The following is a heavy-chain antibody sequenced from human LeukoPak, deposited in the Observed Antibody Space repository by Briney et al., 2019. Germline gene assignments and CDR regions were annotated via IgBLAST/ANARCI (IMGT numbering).Heavy chain of an antibody. Sequence: KASETLSLTCTVSGGSISSYYWSWIRQPPGKGLEWIGYIYYSGSTNYNPSLKSRVTISVDTSKNQFSLKLSSVTAADTAVYYCARGVATIAFHDYWGQGTLVTVSS. CDR1: GGSISSYY. D-gene: IGHD5-12*01. V-gene: IGHV4-59*01. CDR2: IYYSGST. J-gene: IGHJ4*02. CDR3: ARGVATIAFHDY.